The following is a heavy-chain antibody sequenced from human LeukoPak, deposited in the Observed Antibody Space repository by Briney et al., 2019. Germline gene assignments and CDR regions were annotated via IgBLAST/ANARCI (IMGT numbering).Heavy chain of an antibody. CDR1: GFTFSGSA. V-gene: IGHV3-73*01. Sequence: GGSLRLSCAASGFTFSGSAMHWVRQASGKGLEWVGRIRSKANSYATAYAASEKGRFTISRDDSKNTAYLQMNSLKTEDTAVYYCTRHDSSTSASWGQGTLVTVSS. CDR3: TRHDSSTSAS. D-gene: IGHD6-13*01. CDR2: IRSKANSYAT. J-gene: IGHJ4*02.